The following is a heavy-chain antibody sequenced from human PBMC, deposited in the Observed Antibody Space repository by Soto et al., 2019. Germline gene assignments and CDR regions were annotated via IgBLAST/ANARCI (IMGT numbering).Heavy chain of an antibody. Sequence: PGGSLRLSCAASGFTVSSNYMSWVRQAPGKGLEWVSVIYSGGSTYYADSVKGRFTISRGNSKNTLFLQMNSLRAEDAAVYYCARDRSHCINGVCYTGSDYWGRGTLVTVSS. CDR1: GFTVSSNY. D-gene: IGHD2-8*01. CDR3: ARDRSHCINGVCYTGSDY. V-gene: IGHV3-53*01. CDR2: IYSGGST. J-gene: IGHJ4*02.